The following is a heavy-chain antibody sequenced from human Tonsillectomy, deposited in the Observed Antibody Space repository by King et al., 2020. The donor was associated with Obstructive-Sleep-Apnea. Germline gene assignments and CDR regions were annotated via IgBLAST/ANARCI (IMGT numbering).Heavy chain of an antibody. V-gene: IGHV4-34*01. D-gene: IGHD1-1*01. CDR2: SNQSGST. Sequence: VQLQQWGAGLLKPSETLSLTCAVYGGSFSTYYWSWIRQPPGNGLEWIGESNQSGSTNCNPSLNSRVAISVDTSTNQFSLKLSSVTAADTAVYYCARGPVDNWNDDAFDIWGQGTMVNVSS. CDR3: ARGPVDNWNDDAFDI. J-gene: IGHJ3*02. CDR1: GGSFSTYY.